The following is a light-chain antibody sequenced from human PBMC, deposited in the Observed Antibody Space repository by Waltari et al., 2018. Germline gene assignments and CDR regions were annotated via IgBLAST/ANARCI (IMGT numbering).Light chain of an antibody. CDR2: DVS. Sequence: QSALTQPASVSGSPGQSITIPCTGRSSDLGDYKSVSWYQHHPGKAPKLMIYDVSNRPSGVSNRFSGSQSGNTASLTISGLLAEDEANYYCASYTSITVIFGGGTKLTVL. CDR3: ASYTSITVI. J-gene: IGLJ2*01. CDR1: SSDLGDYKS. V-gene: IGLV2-14*03.